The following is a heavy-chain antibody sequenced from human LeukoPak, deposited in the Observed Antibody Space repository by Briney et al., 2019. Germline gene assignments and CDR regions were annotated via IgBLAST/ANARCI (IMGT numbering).Heavy chain of an antibody. D-gene: IGHD3-9*01. CDR3: ARARPGYNPDFDY. V-gene: IGHV3-74*01. J-gene: IGHJ4*02. CDR1: GFTFSSYW. Sequence: GGSLRLSCAASGFTFSSYWMNWVRQAPGKGLVWVSRIKTDGSSISYADSVKGRFTISRDNSKNTLYLQMNSLRAEDTAVYYCARARPGYNPDFDYWGQGTLVTVSS. CDR2: IKTDGSSI.